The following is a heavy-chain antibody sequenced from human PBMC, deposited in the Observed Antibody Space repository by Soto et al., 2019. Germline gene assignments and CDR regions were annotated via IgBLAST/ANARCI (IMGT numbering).Heavy chain of an antibody. CDR2: INHSGST. Sequence: SETLSLTCAVYGGSFSGYYWSWIRQPPGKGLEWIGEINHSGSTNYNPSLKSRVTISVDTSKNQFSLKLSSVTAADTAVYYCASDYYYYYGMDVWGQGTTFTVSS. J-gene: IGHJ6*02. V-gene: IGHV4-34*01. CDR1: GGSFSGYY. CDR3: ASDYYYYYGMDV.